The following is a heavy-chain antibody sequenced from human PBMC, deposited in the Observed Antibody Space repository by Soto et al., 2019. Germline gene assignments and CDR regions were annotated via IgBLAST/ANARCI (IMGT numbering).Heavy chain of an antibody. CDR3: AKCTAMVRGVNDY. D-gene: IGHD3-10*01. J-gene: IGHJ4*02. CDR1: GFTFSSYG. CDR2: ISYDGSNK. Sequence: GGSLRLSCAASGFTFSSYGMHWVRQAPGKGLEWVAVISYDGSNKYYADSVKGRFTISRDNSKNTLYLQMNSLRAEDTAVYYCAKCTAMVRGVNDYWGQGTLVTVSS. V-gene: IGHV3-30*18.